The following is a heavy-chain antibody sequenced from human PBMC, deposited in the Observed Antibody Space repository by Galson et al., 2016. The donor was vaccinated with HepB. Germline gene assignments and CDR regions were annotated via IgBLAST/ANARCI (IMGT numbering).Heavy chain of an antibody. J-gene: IGHJ3*02. Sequence: SLRLSCAASGFSFSSYSMNWVRQAPGKGLEWVSSISSSSSYIYYADSVKGRCTISRDNAKNSLYLQMNSLRAEDTAVYYCARGVGWYYYDSSGYLDAFDIWGQGTMVTVSS. D-gene: IGHD3-22*01. CDR1: GFSFSSYS. CDR3: ARGVGWYYYDSSGYLDAFDI. CDR2: ISSSSSYI. V-gene: IGHV3-21*01.